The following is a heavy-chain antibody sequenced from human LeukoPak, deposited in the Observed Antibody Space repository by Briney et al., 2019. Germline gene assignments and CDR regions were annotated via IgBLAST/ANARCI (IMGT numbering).Heavy chain of an antibody. Sequence: SETLSLTCTVSGGSISSGDYYWNWIRQHPEKSLEWIGYIFYSGSAYYNPSLKSRVTISVDTSKNQFSLKLSSVTAADTAVYYCARGSTLIRGFDYWGQGTLVAVSS. CDR2: IFYSGSA. J-gene: IGHJ4*02. V-gene: IGHV4-31*03. CDR1: GGSISSGDYY. D-gene: IGHD3-10*01. CDR3: ARGSTLIRGFDY.